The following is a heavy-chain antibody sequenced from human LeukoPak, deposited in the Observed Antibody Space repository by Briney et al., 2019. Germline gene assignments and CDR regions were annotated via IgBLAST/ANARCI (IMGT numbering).Heavy chain of an antibody. D-gene: IGHD2-8*02. Sequence: GGSLRLSCAASGFTFSSYAMSWVRQAPGKGLEWVSSISGSGGSPYYADSARGRLTISRDNSKNTLYLQMNSLRAEDTALYYCASRVNYWYLGFDYWGQGTLVTVSS. CDR2: ISGSGGSP. V-gene: IGHV3-23*01. J-gene: IGHJ4*02. CDR3: ASRVNYWYLGFDY. CDR1: GFTFSSYA.